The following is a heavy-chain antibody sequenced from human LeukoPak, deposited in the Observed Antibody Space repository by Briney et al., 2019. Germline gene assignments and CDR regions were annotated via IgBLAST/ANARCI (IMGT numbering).Heavy chain of an antibody. Sequence: NPSETLSLTCAVSGGSISISNWWCWVRQPPGKGLQWIGEIYQSGSSIYNPSLRSRVTMSVDKSKDQLSLKLSSVTAADTAVYYCARGIGAADFWGQGILVTVSS. CDR2: IYQSGSS. V-gene: IGHV4-4*02. D-gene: IGHD3-16*01. CDR3: ARGIGAADF. J-gene: IGHJ4*02. CDR1: GGSISISNW.